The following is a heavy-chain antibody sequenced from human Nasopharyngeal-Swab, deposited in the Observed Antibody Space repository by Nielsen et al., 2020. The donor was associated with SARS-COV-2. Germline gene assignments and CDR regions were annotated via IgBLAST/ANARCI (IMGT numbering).Heavy chain of an antibody. D-gene: IGHD3-9*01. CDR1: GGSISSNY. CDR3: ARYPYLRYFDPCYCYGMDV. Sequence: SETLSLTSTVSGGSISSNYWSWTRQPPGKGLEWIGYIYYSGSTNYNPSLKSRVTISVDTSKNQFSLKLSSATAADTAVYYCARYPYLRYFDPCYCYGMDVWGQGTTVTVSS. CDR2: IYYSGST. J-gene: IGHJ6*02. V-gene: IGHV4-59*01.